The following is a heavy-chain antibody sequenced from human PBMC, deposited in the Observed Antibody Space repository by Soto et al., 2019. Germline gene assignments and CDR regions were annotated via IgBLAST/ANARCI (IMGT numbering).Heavy chain of an antibody. V-gene: IGHV4-59*01. CDR3: ARARLVFGVVEYYFDY. J-gene: IGHJ4*02. D-gene: IGHD3-3*01. CDR1: GGSISGYY. Sequence: PSETLSLTCTVSGGSISGYYWSWIRQPPGKGLEWIGYIYYSGSTNYNPYLKSRVTISLDTSKNQFSLKLSSVIAADTAVYYCARARLVFGVVEYYFDYWGQGALVTVSS. CDR2: IYYSGST.